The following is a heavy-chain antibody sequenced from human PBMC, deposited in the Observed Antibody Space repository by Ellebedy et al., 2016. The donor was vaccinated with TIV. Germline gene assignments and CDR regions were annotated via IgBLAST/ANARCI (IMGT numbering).Heavy chain of an antibody. V-gene: IGHV1-2*02. J-gene: IGHJ6*02. CDR2: INPDSGVT. CDR3: ARVRRGSSGMDV. D-gene: IGHD6-13*01. CDR1: GYTFTANY. Sequence: ASVKVSCKASGYTFTANYVHWVRQAPGQGLEWMGWINPDSGVTNFAQKFQGRVTMTRDTSVNTAYMALSRLESADTAVYYCARVRRGSSGMDVWGQGTTVTVS.